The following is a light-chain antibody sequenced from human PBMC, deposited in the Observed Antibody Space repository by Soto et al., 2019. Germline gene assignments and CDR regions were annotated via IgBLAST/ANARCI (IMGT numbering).Light chain of an antibody. J-gene: IGKJ1*01. CDR3: RQYNSYRT. CDR2: KAS. CDR1: QSINSW. Sequence: DIQMTQSPSTLSASVGDRVTITCRASQSINSWLAWYQQKPGKAPKLLIYKASSLESGVPSRFTGSGSGTEFTLTISSLQPDDFATYYCRQYNSYRTFGQGTKVEIK. V-gene: IGKV1-5*03.